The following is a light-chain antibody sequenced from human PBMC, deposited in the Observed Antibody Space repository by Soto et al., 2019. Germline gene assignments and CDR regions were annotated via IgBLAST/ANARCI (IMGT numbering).Light chain of an antibody. CDR2: GAS. CDR1: QSVSST. Sequence: EIVMTQSPATLSVSPGDRATLSCRASQSVSSTLAWYQQKPGQAPRLLIYGASTRATGIPARFSGSGSGTDFTLTISGLEPEDFAVYYCQQRSNWLISFGPGTKVDIK. CDR3: QQRSNWLIS. V-gene: IGKV3-15*01. J-gene: IGKJ3*01.